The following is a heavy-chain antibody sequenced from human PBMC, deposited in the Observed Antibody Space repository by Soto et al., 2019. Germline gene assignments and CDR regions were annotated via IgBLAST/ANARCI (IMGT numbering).Heavy chain of an antibody. CDR1: GGSFTGYY. CDR3: ARGQEGVVATH. D-gene: IGHD2-2*01. J-gene: IGHJ4*02. Sequence: VQLQQWGAGLLKPSETLSLTCAVNGGSFTGYYWIWVRQPPGKGLEWMGEIKDGGTTNYSPSLRSRVTISAATSKKQFSLKVTSVTAADTAVYYCARGQEGVVATHWDQGTLVTVSS. CDR2: IKDGGTT. V-gene: IGHV4-34*01.